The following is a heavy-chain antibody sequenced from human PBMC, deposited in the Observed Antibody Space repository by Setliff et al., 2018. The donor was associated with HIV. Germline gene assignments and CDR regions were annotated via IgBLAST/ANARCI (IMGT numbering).Heavy chain of an antibody. J-gene: IGHJ4*02. CDR3: AKSASWDLRGWLH. Sequence: PGGSLRLSCAASGFTFSSYGMHWVRQAPGKGLEWVSGIGGSGGSTYYADSVKGRFTMSRDYSKNTIYLQMSSLRAEDSAVYYCAKSASWDLRGWLHWGQGTLVTVSS. D-gene: IGHD6-19*01. CDR2: IGGSGGST. CDR1: GFTFSSYG. V-gene: IGHV3-23*01.